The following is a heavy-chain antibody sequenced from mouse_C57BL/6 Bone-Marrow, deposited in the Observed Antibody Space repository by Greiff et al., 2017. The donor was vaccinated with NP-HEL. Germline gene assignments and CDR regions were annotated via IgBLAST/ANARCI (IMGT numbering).Heavy chain of an antibody. V-gene: IGHV1-26*01. CDR2: INPNNGGT. CDR3: ARRKFYYYGSSPYWYFDV. D-gene: IGHD1-1*01. Sequence: EVQLHQSGPELVKPGASVKISCKASGYTFTDYYMNWVKQSHGKSLEWIGDINPNNGGTSYNQKFKGKATLTVDKSSSTAYMELRSLTSEDSAVYYCARRKFYYYGSSPYWYFDVWGTGTTVTVSS. CDR1: GYTFTDYY. J-gene: IGHJ1*03.